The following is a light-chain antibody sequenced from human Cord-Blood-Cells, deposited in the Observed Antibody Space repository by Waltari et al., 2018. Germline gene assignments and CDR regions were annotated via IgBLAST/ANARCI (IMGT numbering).Light chain of an antibody. V-gene: IGLV3-25*03. CDR2: KDS. Sequence: SYELTQPPSVSVSPGQTARITCSGDALPKQYAYRYQQKPGQAPVLVIYKDSERPSGIPERFSGSSSGTTVTLTISGVQAEDEADYYCQSADSSGTWVFGGGTKLTVL. CDR3: QSADSSGTWV. J-gene: IGLJ3*02. CDR1: ALPKQY.